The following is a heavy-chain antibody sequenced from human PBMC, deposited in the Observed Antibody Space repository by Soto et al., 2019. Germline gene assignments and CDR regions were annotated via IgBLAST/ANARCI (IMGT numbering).Heavy chain of an antibody. CDR2: ISGSGGST. CDR3: AKPPISIFGLANSYFDS. CDR1: GFTFSSYA. Sequence: GGSLRLSCAASGFTFSSYAMNWVRQAPEKGLQWVAGISGSGGSTHYADSVKGRFTISRDNSKNTVDLQMNSLRAEDTAVYYCAKPPISIFGLANSYFDSWGQGTLVTVSS. J-gene: IGHJ4*02. V-gene: IGHV3-23*01. D-gene: IGHD3-3*01.